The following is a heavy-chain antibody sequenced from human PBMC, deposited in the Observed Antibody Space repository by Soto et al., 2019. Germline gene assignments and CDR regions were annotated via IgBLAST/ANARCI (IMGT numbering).Heavy chain of an antibody. CDR3: ARRRASDHGGNHRPYYFDR. V-gene: IGHV4-59*08. Sequence: PSETLSLTCTVSGGSISSYYWSWIRQPPGKGLEWIGYIYYSGSTNYNPSLKSRVTISVDTSKNQFSLKLTSVTTADTAVYYCARRRASDHGGNHRPYYFDRWGQGAMATVFS. CDR2: IYYSGST. CDR1: GGSISSYY. D-gene: IGHD2-21*02. J-gene: IGHJ4*02.